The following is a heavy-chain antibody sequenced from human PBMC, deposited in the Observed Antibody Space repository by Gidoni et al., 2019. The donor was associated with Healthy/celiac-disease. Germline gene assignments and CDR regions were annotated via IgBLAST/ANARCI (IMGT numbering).Heavy chain of an antibody. CDR1: GFTFADYA. D-gene: IGHD2-2*01. Sequence: EVQLVESGGGLVQPGRSLRLSCAASGFTFADYAMHWVRQAPGKGLEWVSGISWNSGSIGYADSVKGRFTISRDNAKNSLYLQMNSLRAEDTALYYCAKGYCSSTSCYGGLDYWGQGTLVTVSS. J-gene: IGHJ4*02. V-gene: IGHV3-9*01. CDR3: AKGYCSSTSCYGGLDY. CDR2: ISWNSGSI.